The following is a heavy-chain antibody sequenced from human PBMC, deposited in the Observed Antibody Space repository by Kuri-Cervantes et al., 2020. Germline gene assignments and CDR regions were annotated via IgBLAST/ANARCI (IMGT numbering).Heavy chain of an antibody. CDR1: GYTFTSYD. J-gene: IGHJ4*02. V-gene: IGHV1-2*02. D-gene: IGHD3-9*01. CDR3: ARDPPGYYKAADY. CDR2: INPNSGGT. Sequence: ASVKVSCKASGYTFTSYDINWVRQAPGQGLEWMGWINPNSGGTNYAQKFQGRVTMTRDTSISTAYMELSRLRSDDTAVYYCARDPPGYYKAADYWGQGTLVTVSS.